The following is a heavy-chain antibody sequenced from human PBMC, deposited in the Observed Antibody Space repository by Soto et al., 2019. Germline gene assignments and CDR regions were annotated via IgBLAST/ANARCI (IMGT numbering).Heavy chain of an antibody. V-gene: IGHV4-39*01. CDR2: IYYSGST. CDR3: ATHSSSSWGFYYYYGMDV. Sequence: SETLSLTCTVSGVSISSSSYYWGWIRQPPGKGLEWIGSIYYSGSTYYNPSLKSRVTISVDTSKNQFYLKLSSVTAADTAVYYCATHSSSSWGFYYYYGMDVWGQGTTVTVSS. J-gene: IGHJ6*02. CDR1: GVSISSSSYY. D-gene: IGHD6-13*01.